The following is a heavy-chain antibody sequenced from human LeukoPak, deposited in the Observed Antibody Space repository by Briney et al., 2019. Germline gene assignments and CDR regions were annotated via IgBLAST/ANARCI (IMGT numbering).Heavy chain of an antibody. CDR2: VNRDGSET. CDR1: GFALSSHW. V-gene: IGHV3-7*03. Sequence: GALRLSCAASGFALSSHWMTRVRQVPGRGPEWVANVNRDGSETYYPDSVKGRFTISKDNAKNSLYLQMNSLRAEDTALYHCARNNGMDVWGQGTTVIVSS. J-gene: IGHJ6*02. CDR3: ARNNGMDV.